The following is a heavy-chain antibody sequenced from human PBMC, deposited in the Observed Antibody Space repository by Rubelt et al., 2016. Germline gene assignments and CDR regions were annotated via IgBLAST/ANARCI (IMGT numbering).Heavy chain of an antibody. D-gene: IGHD5/OR15-5a*01. CDR2: INQNGSEK. Sequence: GGSLRLSCAASGFTFSDHCMSWVRQAPGKGLEWVANINQNGSEKKYVDSVKGRFTISRDNAKNSLFLQMRSLRAEDTAVYYCARAPHVYCSYGLEVLGQGTTVTVSS. V-gene: IGHV3-7*03. CDR3: ARAPHVYCSYGLEV. CDR1: GFTFSDHC. J-gene: IGHJ6*02.